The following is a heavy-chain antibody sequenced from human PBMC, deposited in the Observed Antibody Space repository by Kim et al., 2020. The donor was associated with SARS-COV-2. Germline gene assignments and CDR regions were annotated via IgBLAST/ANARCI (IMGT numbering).Heavy chain of an antibody. V-gene: IGHV1-18*01. J-gene: IGHJ6*02. CDR2: ISAYNGNT. D-gene: IGHD3-10*01. Sequence: ASVKVSCKASGYTFTSYGISWVRQAPGQGLEWMGWISAYNGNTNYAQKLQGRVTMTTDTSTSTAYMELRSLRSDDTAVYYCARSHPGFLWFGELWGGDYYYYGMDVWGQGTTVTVSS. CDR3: ARSHPGFLWFGELWGGDYYYYGMDV. CDR1: GYTFTSYG.